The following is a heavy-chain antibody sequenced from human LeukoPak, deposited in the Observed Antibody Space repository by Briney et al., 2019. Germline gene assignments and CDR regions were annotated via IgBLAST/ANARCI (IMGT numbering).Heavy chain of an antibody. CDR2: ISSSGSTI. V-gene: IGHV3-11*01. CDR3: AKDRGYYDSSGYYPPYYYYGMDV. D-gene: IGHD3-22*01. J-gene: IGHJ6*02. Sequence: GGSLRLSCAASGFTFSDYYMSWIRQAPGKGLEWVSYISSSGSTIYYADSVKGRFTISRDNAKNSLYLQMNSLRTEDTALYYCAKDRGYYDSSGYYPPYYYYGMDVWGQGTTVTASS. CDR1: GFTFSDYY.